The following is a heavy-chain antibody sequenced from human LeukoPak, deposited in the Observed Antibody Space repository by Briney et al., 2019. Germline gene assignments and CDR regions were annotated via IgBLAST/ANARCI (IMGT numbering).Heavy chain of an antibody. J-gene: IGHJ6*03. CDR1: GYSISSGYY. CDR2: IYHIGST. CDR3: ARRGPGYCTNGVCLKSGYYYMDV. Sequence: PSETLSLTCAVSGYSISSGYYWGWIRQPPGKGLEWIGSIYHIGSTYYNPSLKSRVTISVDTSNNQFSLKLSSVTAADTAVYYCARRGPGYCTNGVCLKSGYYYMDVWGKGTTVTVSS. V-gene: IGHV4-38-2*01. D-gene: IGHD2-8*01.